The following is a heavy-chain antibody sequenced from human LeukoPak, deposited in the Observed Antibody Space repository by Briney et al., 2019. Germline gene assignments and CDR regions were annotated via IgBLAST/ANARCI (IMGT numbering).Heavy chain of an antibody. Sequence: GASVKVSCKASGGTFSSYAISWVRQAPGQGLEWMGRIIPIFGTANYAQKFQGRVTITTDESTSTAYMGLSSLRSEDTAVYYCARGLTLIAYCGGDCYREYFQHWGQGTLVTVSS. J-gene: IGHJ1*01. V-gene: IGHV1-69*05. CDR2: IIPIFGTA. D-gene: IGHD2-21*02. CDR3: ARGLTLIAYCGGDCYREYFQH. CDR1: GGTFSSYA.